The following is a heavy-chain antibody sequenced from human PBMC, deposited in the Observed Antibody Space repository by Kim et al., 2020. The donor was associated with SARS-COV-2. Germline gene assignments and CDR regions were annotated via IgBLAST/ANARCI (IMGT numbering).Heavy chain of an antibody. CDR2: MNPNSGNT. CDR3: ARVGRLLWFWELLYSYYGMDV. D-gene: IGHD3-10*01. CDR1: GYTFTSYD. V-gene: IGHV1-8*01. Sequence: ASVKVSCKASGYTFTSYDINWVRQATGQGLEWMGWMNPNSGNTGYAQKFQGRVTMTRNTSISTAYMELSSLRSEDTAVYYCARVGRLLWFWELLYSYYGMDVWGQGTTVTVSS. J-gene: IGHJ6*02.